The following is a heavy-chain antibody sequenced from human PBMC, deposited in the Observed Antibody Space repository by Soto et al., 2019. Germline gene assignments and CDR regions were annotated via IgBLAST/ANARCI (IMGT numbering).Heavy chain of an antibody. D-gene: IGHD6-13*01. J-gene: IGHJ3*02. CDR3: ARSRYSSSWYGDAVSAFDI. Sequence: TLSLTCTVSGGSISSYYLSCIRQPPGKGLEWIGYIYYSGSTNYNPSLKSRVTISVDTSKNQFSLKLSSVTAADTAVYYCARSRYSSSWYGDAVSAFDIWGQGTMVTVSS. V-gene: IGHV4-59*01. CDR2: IYYSGST. CDR1: GGSISSYY.